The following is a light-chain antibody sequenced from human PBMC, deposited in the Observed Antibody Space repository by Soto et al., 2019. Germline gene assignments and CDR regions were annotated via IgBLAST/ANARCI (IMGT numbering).Light chain of an antibody. Sequence: SALIQPASVSGSPGQSITISCTGTSSDVGGYNYVSWYQQHPGKAPKLMIYDVSNRPSGVSNRFSGSKSGNTASLTISGLQAEDEADYYCSSYTSSSTLRVFGGGTKLTVL. CDR2: DVS. V-gene: IGLV2-14*01. CDR1: SSDVGGYNY. J-gene: IGLJ2*01. CDR3: SSYTSSSTLRV.